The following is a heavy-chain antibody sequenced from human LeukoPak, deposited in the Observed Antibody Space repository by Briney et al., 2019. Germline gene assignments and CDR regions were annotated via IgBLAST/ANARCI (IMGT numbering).Heavy chain of an antibody. CDR3: ARLSGKGSGWEPDFDY. D-gene: IGHD6-19*01. Sequence: SGPTLVNPTQTLTLTCTFSGFSLSTSGVGVGWIRQPPGKGLEWIGYIYYSGSTNYNPSLKSRVTISVDTSKNQFSLKLSSVTAADTAVYYCARLSGKGSGWEPDFDYWGQGTLVTVSS. CDR2: IYYSGST. V-gene: IGHV4-61*08. J-gene: IGHJ4*02. CDR1: GFSLSTSGVG.